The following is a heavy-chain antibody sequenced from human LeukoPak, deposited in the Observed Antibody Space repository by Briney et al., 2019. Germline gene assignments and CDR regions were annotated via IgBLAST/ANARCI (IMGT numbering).Heavy chain of an antibody. D-gene: IGHD3-10*01. CDR3: ARCITTNSIDY. Sequence: SETLSLTCAVYGGSFSGYYWSWIRQPPGKGLEWIGEINHSGSTNYNPSLKSRVTISVDTSKNQFSLKLSSVTAADTAVYYCARCITTNSIDYWGQGTLVTVSS. CDR2: INHSGST. J-gene: IGHJ4*02. V-gene: IGHV4-34*01. CDR1: GGSFSGYY.